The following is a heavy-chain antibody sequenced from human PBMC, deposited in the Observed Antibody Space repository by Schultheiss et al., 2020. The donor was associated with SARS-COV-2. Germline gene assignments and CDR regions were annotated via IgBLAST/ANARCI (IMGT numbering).Heavy chain of an antibody. Sequence: SETLSLTCTVSGGSISSSSYYWGWIRQPPGKGLEWIGSIYYSGSTNYNPSLKSRVTISVDTSKNQFSLKLSSVTAADTAVYYCARLGVSSGYRRFWSYYFDYWGQGTLVTVSS. CDR2: IYYSGST. CDR3: ARLGVSSGYRRFWSYYFDY. D-gene: IGHD3-22*01. CDR1: GGSISSSSYY. J-gene: IGHJ4*02. V-gene: IGHV4-39*07.